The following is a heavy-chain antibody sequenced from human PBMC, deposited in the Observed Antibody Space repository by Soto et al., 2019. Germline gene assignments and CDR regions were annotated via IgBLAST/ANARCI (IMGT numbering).Heavy chain of an antibody. CDR2: IIPIFGTA. J-gene: IGHJ3*02. V-gene: IGHV1-69*13. Sequence: SVKVSCKASGGTFSSYAISWLRQSAGQGLEWMGGIIPIFGTANYAQKFQGRVTITADESTSTAYMELSSLRSEDTAVYYCARDFNYYGSGRGVDIWGQGTMVTVSS. CDR1: GGTFSSYA. CDR3: ARDFNYYGSGRGVDI. D-gene: IGHD3-10*01.